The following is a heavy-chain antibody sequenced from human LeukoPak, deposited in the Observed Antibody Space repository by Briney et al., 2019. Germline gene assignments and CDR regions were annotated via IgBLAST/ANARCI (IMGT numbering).Heavy chain of an antibody. CDR3: ARGVWYCSSTSCPDAFDI. V-gene: IGHV1-18*01. CDR2: ISAYNGNT. CDR1: GHTFTSYG. J-gene: IGHJ3*02. Sequence: GASVKVSCKASGHTFTSYGISWVRQAPGQGLEWMGWISAYNGNTNYAQKLQGRVTMTTDTSTSTAYMEQRSLRSDDTAVYYCARGVWYCSSTSCPDAFDIWGQGTMVTVSS. D-gene: IGHD2-2*01.